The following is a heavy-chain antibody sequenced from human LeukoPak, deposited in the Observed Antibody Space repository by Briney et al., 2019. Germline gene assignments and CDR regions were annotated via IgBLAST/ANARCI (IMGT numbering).Heavy chain of an antibody. D-gene: IGHD6-19*01. V-gene: IGHV3-21*01. J-gene: IGHJ4*02. CDR3: ARREQWLVLVDY. CDR1: GFTFNTYS. CDR2: ISSSSSYI. Sequence: GGSLRLSCAASGFTFNTYSMNWVRQAPGKGLEWVSSISSSSSYIYYADSVKGRFTISRDNAKNSLYLQMNSLRAEDTAVYYCARREQWLVLVDYWGQGTLVTVSS.